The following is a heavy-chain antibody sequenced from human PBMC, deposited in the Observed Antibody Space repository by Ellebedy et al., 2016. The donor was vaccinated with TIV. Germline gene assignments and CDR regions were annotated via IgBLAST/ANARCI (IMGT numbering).Heavy chain of an antibody. J-gene: IGHJ6*02. D-gene: IGHD3-10*01. CDR3: ARTDLVRGENFYYGMDV. CDR2: IYSSGST. Sequence: PSETLSLTCTVSGGAISTFYWSWIRQPPGKGLEWIGYIYSSGSTNYNPSLKSRVTISVDTSKKQFTLRLSSVTAADTAVYYCARTDLVRGENFYYGMDVWGQGTTVTVSS. V-gene: IGHV4-59*01. CDR1: GGAISTFY.